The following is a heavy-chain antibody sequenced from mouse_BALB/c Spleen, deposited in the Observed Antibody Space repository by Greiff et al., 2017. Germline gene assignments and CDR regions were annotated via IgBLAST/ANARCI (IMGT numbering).Heavy chain of an antibody. V-gene: IGHV1S135*01. D-gene: IGHD1-1*01. CDR2: IDPYNGGT. J-gene: IGHJ4*01. Sequence: VQLQQSGAELVKPGASVKVSCKASGYAFTSYYMYWVKQSHGKSLEWIGYIDPYNGGTSYNQKFKGKATLTVDKSSSTAYMHLNSLTSEDSAVYYCARDYYGSGLIYAMDYWGQGTTVTVSS. CDR3: ARDYYGSGLIYAMDY. CDR1: GYAFTSYY.